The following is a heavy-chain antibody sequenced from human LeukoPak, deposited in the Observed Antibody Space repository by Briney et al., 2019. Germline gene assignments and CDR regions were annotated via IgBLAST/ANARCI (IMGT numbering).Heavy chain of an antibody. J-gene: IGHJ4*02. V-gene: IGHV1-2*02. Sequence: ASVKVSCKASGYTFTGYYMHWVRQAPGQGLEWMGWINPNSGGTNYAQKFQGRVTMTRDTSISTAYVELSRLRSDDTAVYYCARVRTMIVVAIDYWGQGTLVTVSS. D-gene: IGHD3-22*01. CDR3: ARVRTMIVVAIDY. CDR2: INPNSGGT. CDR1: GYTFTGYY.